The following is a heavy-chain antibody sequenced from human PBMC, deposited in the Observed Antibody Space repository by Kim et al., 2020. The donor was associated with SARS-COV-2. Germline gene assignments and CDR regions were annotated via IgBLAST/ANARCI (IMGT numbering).Heavy chain of an antibody. D-gene: IGHD3-22*01. J-gene: IGHJ3*02. CDR2: ISSSSSTI. CDR3: ARDMLQYYYDSSGKKDAFDI. Sequence: GGSLRLSCAASGFTFSSYSMNWVRQAPGKGLEWVSYISSSSSTIYYTDSVKGRFTISRDNAKNSLYLQMNSLRDEDTAVYYCARDMLQYYYDSSGKKDAFDIWGQGTMVTVSS. CDR1: GFTFSSYS. V-gene: IGHV3-48*02.